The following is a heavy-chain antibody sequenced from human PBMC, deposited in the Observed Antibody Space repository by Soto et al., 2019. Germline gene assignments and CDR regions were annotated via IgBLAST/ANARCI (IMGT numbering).Heavy chain of an antibody. CDR3: ASGQQVILRYYYGLDV. D-gene: IGHD6-13*01. CDR2: IYYDDGST. CDR1: GFTVSTNY. Sequence: EVQLVETGGGLIQPGGSLRLSCAVSGFTVSTNYMSWVRQAPGKGLEWVSVIYYDDGSTYYADSVKGRFSISRDSSRNTLYLQMNSLRAEETAVYYCASGQQVILRYYYGLDVWGQGTTVTVSS. J-gene: IGHJ6*02. V-gene: IGHV3-53*02.